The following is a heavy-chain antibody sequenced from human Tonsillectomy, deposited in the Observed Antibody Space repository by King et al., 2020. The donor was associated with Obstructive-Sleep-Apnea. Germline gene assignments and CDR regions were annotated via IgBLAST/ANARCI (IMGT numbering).Heavy chain of an antibody. Sequence: VQLVESGAEVKKPGASVKVSCKASAYTFTSYGISWVRQAPGQGLEWMGWISAYNGNTNYAQKLKGRVTMTTDTSTSTAYMELRSLISDDTAVYYCARDWADTMVRGVIPYYFDYWGQGTLVTVSS. J-gene: IGHJ4*02. CDR2: ISAYNGNT. V-gene: IGHV1-18*04. D-gene: IGHD3-10*01. CDR1: AYTFTSYG. CDR3: ARDWADTMVRGVIPYYFDY.